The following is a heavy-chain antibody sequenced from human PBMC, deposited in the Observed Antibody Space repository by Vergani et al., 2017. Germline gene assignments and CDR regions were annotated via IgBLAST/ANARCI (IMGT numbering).Heavy chain of an antibody. CDR2: INHSGST. CDR1: GGSFSGYY. J-gene: IGHJ5*02. D-gene: IGHD3-10*01. Sequence: QVQLQQWGAGLLKPSETLCLTCAVYGGSFSGYYWSWIRQPPGKGLEWIGEINHSGSTNYNPSLKSRVTISVDTSKNQFSLKLSSVTAADTAVYYCARTNRXITMVRGVPNWFDPWGQGTLVTVSS. V-gene: IGHV4-34*01. CDR3: ARTNRXITMVRGVPNWFDP.